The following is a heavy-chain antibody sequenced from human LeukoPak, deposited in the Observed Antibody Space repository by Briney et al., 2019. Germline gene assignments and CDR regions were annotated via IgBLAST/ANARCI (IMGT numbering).Heavy chain of an antibody. CDR2: IYYSGST. CDR3: ARVSVAPITMIVVATREEAFDI. Sequence: SETLSLTCTVSGGSISSYYWSWIRQPPGKGLEWIGYIYYSGSTNYNPSLKSRVTISVDTSKNQFSLKLSSVTAADTAVYYCARVSVAPITMIVVATREEAFDIWGQGTMVTVSS. D-gene: IGHD3-22*01. J-gene: IGHJ3*02. CDR1: GGSISSYY. V-gene: IGHV4-59*01.